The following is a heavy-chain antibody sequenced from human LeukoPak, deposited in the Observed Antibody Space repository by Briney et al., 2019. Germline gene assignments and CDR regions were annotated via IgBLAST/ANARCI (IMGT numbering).Heavy chain of an antibody. J-gene: IGHJ5*02. CDR1: GGSISSYY. D-gene: IGHD6-6*01. CDR3: ARGSLRIAARSGGSTCWFDP. Sequence: PSETLSLTCTVSGGSISSYYWSWIRQPPGKVLEWIGYIYYSGSTNYNPSLKSRVTISVDTSKNQFSLKLSSVTAADTAVYYCARGSLRIAARSGGSTCWFDPWGQGTLVTVSS. V-gene: IGHV4-59*12. CDR2: IYYSGST.